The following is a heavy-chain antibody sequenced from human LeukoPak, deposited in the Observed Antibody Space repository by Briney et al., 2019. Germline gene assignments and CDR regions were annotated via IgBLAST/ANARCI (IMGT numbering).Heavy chain of an antibody. CDR3: PRDGGYCSSPNCHIDY. Sequence: GRSLRLSCAASGFTFSSYDMHWVRQAPGKGLEWVSVISYDGSNKYYADSVKGRFTISRDNSKNSLYLQMNSLRAEDTAVYYCPRDGGYCSSPNCHIDYWGQGTLVTVSS. V-gene: IGHV3-30*03. D-gene: IGHD2-2*01. J-gene: IGHJ4*02. CDR2: ISYDGSNK. CDR1: GFTFSSYD.